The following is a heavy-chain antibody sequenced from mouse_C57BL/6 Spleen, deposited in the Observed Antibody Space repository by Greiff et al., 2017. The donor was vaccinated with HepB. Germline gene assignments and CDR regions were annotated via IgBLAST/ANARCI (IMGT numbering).Heavy chain of an antibody. CDR3: ARGYYDYLYWYFDV. CDR1: GFTFSDYY. CDR2: INYDGSST. D-gene: IGHD2-4*01. J-gene: IGHJ1*03. V-gene: IGHV5-16*01. Sequence: EVKVVESEGGLVQPGSSMKLSCTASGFTFSDYYMAWVRQVPEKGLEWVANINYDGSSTYYLDSLKSRFIISRDNAKNILYLQMSSLKSEDTATYYCARGYYDYLYWYFDVWGTGTTVTVSS.